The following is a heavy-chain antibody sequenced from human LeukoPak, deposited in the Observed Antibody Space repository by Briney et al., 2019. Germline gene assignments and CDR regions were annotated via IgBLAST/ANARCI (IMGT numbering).Heavy chain of an antibody. CDR3: ARDSGSYSY. Sequence: GGSLRLSCAASGFNFSYSWMSWVRQAPGKGLEWVSYISSSGSTIYYADSVKGRFTISRDNAKNSLYLQMNSLRAEDTAVYYCARDSGSYSYWGQGTLVTVSS. J-gene: IGHJ4*02. D-gene: IGHD1-26*01. CDR1: GFNFSYSW. V-gene: IGHV3-48*04. CDR2: ISSSGSTI.